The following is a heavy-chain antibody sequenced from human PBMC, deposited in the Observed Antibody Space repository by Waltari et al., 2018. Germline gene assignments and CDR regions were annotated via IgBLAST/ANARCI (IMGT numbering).Heavy chain of an antibody. CDR1: GGSLSRSSYY. V-gene: IGHV4-39*07. CDR3: ARHVLLTTVVQMDDSDY. CDR2: IYYSGST. J-gene: IGHJ4*02. Sequence: QLQLQESGPGLVKPSETLSLTCPVSGGSLSRSSYYWGWLRPPPGTGLEWIGSIYYSGSTYYNPSLKSRVTISVDTSKNQFSLKLSSVTAADTAVYYCARHVLLTTVVQMDDSDYWGQGTLVTVSS. D-gene: IGHD4-17*01.